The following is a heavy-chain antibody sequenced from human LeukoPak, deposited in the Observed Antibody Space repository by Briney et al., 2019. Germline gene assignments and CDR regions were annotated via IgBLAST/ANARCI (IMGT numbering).Heavy chain of an antibody. CDR2: IYTSGST. D-gene: IGHD3-22*01. CDR3: ARDGLSYDSSGYYPDYFDY. V-gene: IGHV4-4*07. Sequence: SETLSLTCTVSGSSISSYYWSWIRQPAGKGLEWIGRIYTSGSTNYNPSLKSRVTMSVDTSKNQFSLKLSSVTAADTAVYYCARDGLSYDSSGYYPDYFDYWGQGTLVTVSS. CDR1: GSSISSYY. J-gene: IGHJ4*02.